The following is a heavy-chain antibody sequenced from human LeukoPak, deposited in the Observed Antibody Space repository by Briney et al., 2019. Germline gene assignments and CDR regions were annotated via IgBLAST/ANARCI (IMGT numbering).Heavy chain of an antibody. CDR2: MNPNSGNT. CDR1: GYTFTGYY. J-gene: IGHJ4*02. Sequence: ASVKVSCKASGYTFTGYYMHWVRQATGQGLEWMGWMNPNSGNTGYAQKFQGRVTITRNTSISTAYMELSSLRSEDTAVYYCARGSRRKVLWFGYWGQGTLVTVSS. D-gene: IGHD3-10*01. V-gene: IGHV1-8*03. CDR3: ARGSRRKVLWFGY.